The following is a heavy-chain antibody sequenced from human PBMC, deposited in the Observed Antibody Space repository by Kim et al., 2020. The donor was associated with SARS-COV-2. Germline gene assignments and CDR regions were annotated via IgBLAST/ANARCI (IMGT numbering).Heavy chain of an antibody. J-gene: IGHJ4*02. CDR2: ISFDGSNT. D-gene: IGHD3-10*01. CDR1: GFTFSSYC. Sequence: GGSLRLSCAASGFTFSSYCMHWVRQAPGKGLEWVSFISFDGSNTYYADSVKGRFTISRDNSKNTLYLQMNSLRAEDTAVYYCAKGSGTNYSYFDYWAQGTLVTVS. V-gene: IGHV3-30*18. CDR3: AKGSGTNYSYFDY.